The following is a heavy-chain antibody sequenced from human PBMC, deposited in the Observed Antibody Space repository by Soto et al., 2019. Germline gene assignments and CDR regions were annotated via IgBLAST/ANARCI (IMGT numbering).Heavy chain of an antibody. D-gene: IGHD4-17*01. V-gene: IGHV4-59*08. CDR3: AGSYGDLGGAFDI. CDR1: GGSISSYY. CDR2: IYYSGST. Sequence: SETLSLTCTVSGGSISSYYWSWIRQPPGKGLEWIGYIYYSGSTNYNPSLKSRVTISVDTSKNQFSLKLSSVTAADTAVYYCAGSYGDLGGAFDIWGQGTMVTVSS. J-gene: IGHJ3*02.